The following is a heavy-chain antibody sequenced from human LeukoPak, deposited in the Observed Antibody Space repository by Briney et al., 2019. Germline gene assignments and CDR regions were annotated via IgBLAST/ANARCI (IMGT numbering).Heavy chain of an antibody. D-gene: IGHD3-10*02. CDR3: AELGITMIGGV. V-gene: IGHV3-48*03. CDR1: GFTFSSYE. J-gene: IGHJ6*04. CDR2: ISSSGSTI. Sequence: GGSLRLSCAASGFTFSSYELNWVRHAPGKGLEWVSYISSSGSTIYYADSVKGRFTISRDNAKNSLYLQMNSLRAEDTAVYYCAELGITMIGGVWGKGTTVTISS.